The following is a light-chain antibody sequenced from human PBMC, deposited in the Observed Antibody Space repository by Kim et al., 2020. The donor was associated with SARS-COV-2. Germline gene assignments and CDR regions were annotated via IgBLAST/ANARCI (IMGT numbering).Light chain of an antibody. Sequence: STGERATHSCRASQSVSSTYLAWYQQKPGQAPRLLISGASSRATGIPDRFSGSGSGTDFSLTISRLEPEDYAVYYCHLYGSSPWTFGQGTKVDIK. CDR3: HLYGSSPWT. J-gene: IGKJ1*01. V-gene: IGKV3-20*01. CDR1: QSVSSTY. CDR2: GAS.